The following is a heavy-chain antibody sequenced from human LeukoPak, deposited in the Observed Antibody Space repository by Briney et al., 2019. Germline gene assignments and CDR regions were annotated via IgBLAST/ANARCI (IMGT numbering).Heavy chain of an antibody. CDR1: GFTFSSYW. CDR3: ARVGSSWYTQNYYYYMDV. CDR2: INSDGSST. Sequence: GGSLRLSCAASGFTFSSYWMHWVRHAPGKGLVWVSRINSDGSSTSYADSVKGRFTISRDNAKNTLYLQMNSLRAEDTAVYYCARVGSSWYTQNYYYYMDVWGKGTTVTVSS. D-gene: IGHD6-13*01. J-gene: IGHJ6*03. V-gene: IGHV3-74*01.